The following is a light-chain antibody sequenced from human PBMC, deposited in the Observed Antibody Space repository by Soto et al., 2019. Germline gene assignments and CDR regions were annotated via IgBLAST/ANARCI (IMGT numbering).Light chain of an antibody. CDR3: ASWDDSLNGHWV. CDR2: NNS. Sequence: QSVLTQPPSTSGTPGQRVTISCSGSSSNIGSNTVNWYQQVPGTAPKLLIYNNSQRPSGVPDRFSGSKSGTSASLAISGLQSEDEADYYCASWDDSLNGHWVFGGGTKLTVL. V-gene: IGLV1-44*01. J-gene: IGLJ3*02. CDR1: SSNIGSNT.